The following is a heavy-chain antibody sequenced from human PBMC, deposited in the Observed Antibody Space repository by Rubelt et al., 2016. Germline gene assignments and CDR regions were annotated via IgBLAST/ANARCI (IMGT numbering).Heavy chain of an antibody. J-gene: IGHJ6*02. CDR2: ISYSGTT. V-gene: IGHV4-39*07. Sequence: QLQLQESGPGLVKPSETLSLTCTASDGFISSSYYWGWIRQPPGKGLEWIGSISYSGTTYSNPALKSRVTISVDTSKNQFPLRLSSVTAADTAVYYCARQEIQLFGADGMDVWGQGTTVTVSS. D-gene: IGHD1-1*01. CDR3: ARQEIQLFGADGMDV. CDR1: DGFISSSYY.